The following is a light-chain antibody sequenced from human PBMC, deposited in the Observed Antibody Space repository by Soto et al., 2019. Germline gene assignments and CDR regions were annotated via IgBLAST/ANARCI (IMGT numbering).Light chain of an antibody. CDR1: QGISNF. CDR2: AAS. V-gene: IGKV1-39*01. J-gene: IGKJ1*01. Sequence: DIQMTQSPSSLSASVGDRVTITCRASQGISNFLNWYQQKPGEAPKVLIYAASSLQTGVPSRFSGSGSGTVFTLTINSLQPEDFATYCCQQSFTNPKTFGQGTEVDIK. CDR3: QQSFTNPKT.